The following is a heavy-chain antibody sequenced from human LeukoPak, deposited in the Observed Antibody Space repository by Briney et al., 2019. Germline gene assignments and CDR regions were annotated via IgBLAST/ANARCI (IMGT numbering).Heavy chain of an antibody. Sequence: GGSLRLSCAASGFTFSSYGMHWVRQAPGKGLEWVAVISYDGSNKYYADSVRGRFTISRDNSKNTLYLQMNSLRAEDTAVYYCAKEDRARIYYYYGMDVWGQGTTVTVSS. CDR1: GFTFSSYG. J-gene: IGHJ6*02. D-gene: IGHD3-10*01. V-gene: IGHV3-30*18. CDR2: ISYDGSNK. CDR3: AKEDRARIYYYYGMDV.